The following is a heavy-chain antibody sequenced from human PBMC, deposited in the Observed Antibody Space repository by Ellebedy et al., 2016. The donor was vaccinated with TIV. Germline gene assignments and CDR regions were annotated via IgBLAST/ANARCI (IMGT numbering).Heavy chain of an antibody. CDR3: ARADRGSRSPHFDY. D-gene: IGHD5-12*01. CDR1: GFTFSNFP. Sequence: PGGSLRLSCAASGFTFSNFPMHWVRQAPGKGLEWVALILYDGSNKFYAESVKGRFTISRDNSKNTLYLQVNSLSAGDTAVYYCARADRGSRSPHFDYWGQGVLVTVSS. J-gene: IGHJ4*02. CDR2: ILYDGSNK. V-gene: IGHV3-30-3*01.